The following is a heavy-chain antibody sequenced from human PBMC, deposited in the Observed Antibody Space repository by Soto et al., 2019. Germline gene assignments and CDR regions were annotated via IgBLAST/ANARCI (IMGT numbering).Heavy chain of an antibody. CDR3: AREGIAAALDY. J-gene: IGHJ4*02. CDR1: GFTFSSYS. Sequence: GGSLRLSXAASGFTFSSYSMNWVRQAPGKGLEWVSSISSSSSYIYYADSVKGRFTISRDNAKNSLYLQVNSLRAEDTAVYYWAREGIAAALDYGGQETLVTVSS. CDR2: ISSSSSYI. V-gene: IGHV3-21*01. D-gene: IGHD6-13*01.